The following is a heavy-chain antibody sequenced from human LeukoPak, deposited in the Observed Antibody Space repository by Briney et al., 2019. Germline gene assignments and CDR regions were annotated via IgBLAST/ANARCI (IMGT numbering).Heavy chain of an antibody. CDR1: GGSISSSSYY. D-gene: IGHD5-24*01. CDR3: ARPLEENDASDI. Sequence: SETLSLTCTVSGGSISSSSYYWGWIRQPPGKGLEWIGSIYYSGSTYYNPSLKSRVTISVDTSKNQFSLKLSSVTAADTAVYYCARPLEENDASDIWGQGTMVTVSS. J-gene: IGHJ3*02. V-gene: IGHV4-39*01. CDR2: IYYSGST.